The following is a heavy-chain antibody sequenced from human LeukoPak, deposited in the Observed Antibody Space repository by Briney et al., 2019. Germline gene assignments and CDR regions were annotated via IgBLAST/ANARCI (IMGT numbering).Heavy chain of an antibody. Sequence: ASGPTLVNPTQTLTLTCSFSGFSLSTRGMCVSWIRQPPGKALEWLARIDWDDDKYYNTSLKTRLTISKDTSKNQVVLTMTNMDPVDTATYYCARLRWGSSNDYWGQGTLVSVSS. V-gene: IGHV2-70*11. CDR2: IDWDDDK. CDR3: ARLRWGSSNDY. J-gene: IGHJ4*02. CDR1: GFSLSTRGMC. D-gene: IGHD6-6*01.